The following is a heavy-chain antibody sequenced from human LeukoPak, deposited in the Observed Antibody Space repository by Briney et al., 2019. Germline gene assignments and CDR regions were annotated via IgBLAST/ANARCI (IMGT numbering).Heavy chain of an antibody. CDR2: IYHSGST. J-gene: IGHJ3*02. Sequence: PSETLSLTCAVSGYSISSGYYWGWIRQPPGKGLEWIGSIYHSGSTYYNPSLKSRVTISVDTSKNQFSLKLSSVTAADTAVYYCARYGSGYAFDIWGQGTMVTVSS. D-gene: IGHD3-10*01. V-gene: IGHV4-38-2*01. CDR1: GYSISSGYY. CDR3: ARYGSGYAFDI.